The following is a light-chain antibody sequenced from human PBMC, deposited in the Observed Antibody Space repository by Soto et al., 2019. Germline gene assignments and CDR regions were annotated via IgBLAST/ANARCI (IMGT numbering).Light chain of an antibody. V-gene: IGKV1-33*01. CDR1: QDINEN. CDR2: DAS. Sequence: DIQVTQSQSSLSASVGDRLTISCQASQDINENLIWYQQKPGKAPKILIYDASDLETGVPSRFSGSGYGTGFNFTISSPQTEDFATYYCQQYESLPLTFGQGTRLEIK. J-gene: IGKJ5*01. CDR3: QQYESLPLT.